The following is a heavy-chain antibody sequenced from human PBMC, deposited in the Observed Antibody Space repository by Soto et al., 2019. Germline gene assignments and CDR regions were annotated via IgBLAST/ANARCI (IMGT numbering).Heavy chain of an antibody. J-gene: IGHJ4*02. Sequence: TSETLSLTCAVSGGSISSTTWWSWVRQPPGKGLEWIGEIHHDGSTNYNPSLKSRVIISVDKSKKQFSMKVNSVTAADTAVYYYASMWFGEPYKFDSWGQGALVPVSS. CDR3: ASMWFGEPYKFDS. CDR2: IHHDGST. V-gene: IGHV4-4*02. D-gene: IGHD3-10*01. CDR1: GGSISSTTW.